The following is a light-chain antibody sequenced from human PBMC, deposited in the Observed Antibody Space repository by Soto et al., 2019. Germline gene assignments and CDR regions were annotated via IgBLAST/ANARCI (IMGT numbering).Light chain of an antibody. J-gene: IGLJ2*01. Sequence: QSVLAQPASVSGSPGQSITISCTGTSSDVGGYNYVSWYQQHPGKAPKLMIYEVSNRPSGVSNRFSGSKSGNTASLTISGLQAEDEADYYCSSYTRSSNVVFGGGTQMTV. CDR1: SSDVGGYNY. CDR3: SSYTRSSNVV. CDR2: EVS. V-gene: IGLV2-14*01.